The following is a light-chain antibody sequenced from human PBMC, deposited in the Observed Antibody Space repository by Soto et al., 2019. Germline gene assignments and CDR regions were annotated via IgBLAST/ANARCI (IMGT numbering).Light chain of an antibody. V-gene: IGLV2-14*01. J-gene: IGLJ2*01. CDR3: NSYTSSAYVL. Sequence: QSALTQPASVSGSPGQSITISCSGTSSDVGYFNYVSWYQQHPGKAPKLIIYDVSNRPSGVSNRFSGSKSGNTASLTISGLQAEDEADYYCNSYTSSAYVLFGGGTKVTVL. CDR1: SSDVGYFNY. CDR2: DVS.